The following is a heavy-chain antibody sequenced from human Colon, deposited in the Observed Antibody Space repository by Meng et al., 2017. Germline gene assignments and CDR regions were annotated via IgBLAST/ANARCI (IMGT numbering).Heavy chain of an antibody. J-gene: IGHJ4*02. Sequence: EVQLLESGGGLVQPGGSLRLSCAASGFTFSSYAMTWVRQTPGKGLEWVSNINSGGATHYADSVKGRFTISRDKNTLYLQMNSLRAEDTAIYYCAKSTYYRDSSNYYVFDYWGQGTLVTVSS. D-gene: IGHD3-22*01. CDR1: GFTFSSYA. CDR2: INSGGAT. CDR3: AKSTYYRDSSNYYVFDY. V-gene: IGHV3-23*01.